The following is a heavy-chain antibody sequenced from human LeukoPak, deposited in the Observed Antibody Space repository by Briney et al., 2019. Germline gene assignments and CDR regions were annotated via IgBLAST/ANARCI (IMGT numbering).Heavy chain of an antibody. CDR3: AKDPGASVSGFHMDV. J-gene: IGHJ6*03. CDR1: GFSFRNYG. CDR2: IWSDGNNR. D-gene: IGHD2-8*02. Sequence: GGSLRLSCAASGFSFRNYGMPWVRQATGEGLEWVSFIWSDGNNRFYADSVKGRFTIARDNSKNMLFLQMDTLRAEDTALYYCAKDPGASVSGFHMDVWGKGTTVIVSS. V-gene: IGHV3-30*02.